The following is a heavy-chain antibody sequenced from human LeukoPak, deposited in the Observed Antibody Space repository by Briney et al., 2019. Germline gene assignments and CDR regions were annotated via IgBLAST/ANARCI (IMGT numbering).Heavy chain of an antibody. J-gene: IGHJ4*02. V-gene: IGHV4-61*01. CDR2: IYYSGST. CDR1: GGSVSSGSYY. CDR3: AREGVTMVRGVIMYYFDY. D-gene: IGHD3-10*01. Sequence: PSETLSLTCTVSGGSVSSGSYYWSWIRQPPGKGLEWIGYIYYSGSTNYNPSLKSRVTISVDTSKNQFSLKLSSVTAADTAVYYCAREGVTMVRGVIMYYFDYWGQGTLVTVSS.